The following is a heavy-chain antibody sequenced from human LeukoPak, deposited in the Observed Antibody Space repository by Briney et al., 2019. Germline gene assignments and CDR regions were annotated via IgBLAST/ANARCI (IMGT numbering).Heavy chain of an antibody. CDR2: INPNSGGT. CDR3: ARTHYYDRPEYFQH. D-gene: IGHD3-22*01. Sequence: GASVKVSCKASGYTFTNYGISWVRQAPGQGLEWMGWINPNSGGTNYAQKFQGRVTMIRDTSISAAYMELSRLRSDDTAVYYCARTHYYDRPEYFQHWGQGTLVTVSS. V-gene: IGHV1-2*02. CDR1: GYTFTNYG. J-gene: IGHJ1*01.